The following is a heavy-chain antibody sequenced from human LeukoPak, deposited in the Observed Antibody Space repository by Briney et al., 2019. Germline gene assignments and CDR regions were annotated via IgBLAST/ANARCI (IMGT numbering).Heavy chain of an antibody. J-gene: IGHJ4*02. D-gene: IGHD6-13*01. CDR1: GGSFSGYY. Sequence: SETLSLTCAVYGGSFSGYYWSWIRQPPGKGLEWIGELNHSGSTNYNPSLKSRVTISVDTSKNQFSLKLSSVTAADTAVYYCARALRYSSNDTTYRLDYWGQGTLVTVSS. CDR3: ARALRYSSNDTTYRLDY. V-gene: IGHV4-34*01. CDR2: LNHSGST.